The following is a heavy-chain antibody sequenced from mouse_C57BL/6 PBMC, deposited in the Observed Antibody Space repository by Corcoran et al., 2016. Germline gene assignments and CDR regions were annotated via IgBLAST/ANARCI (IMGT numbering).Heavy chain of an antibody. CDR2: INPNNGGT. CDR3: ARPFAY. CDR1: GYTFTDYY. Sequence: EVQLQQSGPELVKPGASVKISCKASGYTFTDYYMNWVKQSHGKSLEWIGDINPNNGGTSYNQKFKGKATLTVDKSSSTAYMELRSLTSEDSVVYYCARPFAYWGQGTLVTVSA. J-gene: IGHJ3*01. V-gene: IGHV1-26*01.